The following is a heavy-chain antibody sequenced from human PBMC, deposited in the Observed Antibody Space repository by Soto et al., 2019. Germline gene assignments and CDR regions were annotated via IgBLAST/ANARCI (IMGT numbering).Heavy chain of an antibody. J-gene: IGHJ6*02. Sequence: QVQLVQSGAEVKKPGASVKVSCKASGYTFTSYGISWVRQAPGQGLEWMGWISAYNGNTNYAQKLQGRVTMTTDTSTSTAYMEPRSLRSDDTAVYYCARVPAATIYYYYYGMDVWGQGITVTVSS. CDR2: ISAYNGNT. V-gene: IGHV1-18*01. CDR3: ARVPAATIYYYYYGMDV. CDR1: GYTFTSYG. D-gene: IGHD2-2*01.